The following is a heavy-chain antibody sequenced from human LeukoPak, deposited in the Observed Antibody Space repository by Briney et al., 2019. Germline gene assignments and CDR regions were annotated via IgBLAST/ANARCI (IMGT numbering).Heavy chain of an antibody. Sequence: SETLSLTCAVYGGSFSGYYWSWIRQPPGKGLEWIGEINHSGSTNYNPSLKSRVTISVDTSKNQFSLKLSSVTAADTAVYYCARSDYYYYYMDVWGKGTTVTISS. CDR1: GGSFSGYY. V-gene: IGHV4-34*01. J-gene: IGHJ6*03. CDR3: ARSDYYYYYMDV. CDR2: INHSGST.